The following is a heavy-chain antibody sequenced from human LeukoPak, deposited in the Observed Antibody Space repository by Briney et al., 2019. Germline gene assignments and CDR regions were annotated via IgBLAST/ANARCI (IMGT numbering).Heavy chain of an antibody. CDR1: GFTFSRYE. J-gene: IGHJ4*02. CDR3: ATLLYYYDSSQPY. V-gene: IGHV3-23*01. D-gene: IGHD3-22*01. CDR2: ISWSGWST. Sequence: PGWALRLSCASSGFTFSRYEMNSVRQAPGKGLEGVSAISWSGWSTYYADSVNGGFTISRDNYKNKLYLQMNSLRAEDTAVYYCATLLYYYDSSQPYWGQGTLVTVSS.